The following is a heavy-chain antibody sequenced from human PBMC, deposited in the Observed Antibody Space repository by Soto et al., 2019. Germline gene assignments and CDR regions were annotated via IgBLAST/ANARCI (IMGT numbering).Heavy chain of an antibody. CDR1: GYDFTTYG. D-gene: IGHD1-1*01. CDR3: AGGRYGDY. V-gene: IGHV1-18*01. Sequence: QVHLVQSGAEVKKSGASVKVSCKGSGYDFTTYGITWVRQAPGQGLEWMAWISAHNGNTDYAQKLQGRVTVTRDTSTSTGYMGLGRLRSDGPAGEYWAGGRYGDYWGQGALVTVPS. CDR2: ISAHNGNT. J-gene: IGHJ4*02.